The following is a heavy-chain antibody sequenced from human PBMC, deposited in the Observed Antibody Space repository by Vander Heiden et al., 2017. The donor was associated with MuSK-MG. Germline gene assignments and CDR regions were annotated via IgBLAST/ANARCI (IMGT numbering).Heavy chain of an antibody. J-gene: IGHJ5*02. CDR2: INPYNGNP. D-gene: IGHD1-20*01. Sequence: QVQLVQSGAEVKKPGASVKVSCQTSDYTFPNHGITWVRQAPGQGLEWMGWINPYNGNPNYAQKFQGRLTMTRDTSTSTAYMELRSLRSDDTALYYCARVSHNWNNYFDPWGQGTLGTVSS. CDR3: ARVSHNWNNYFDP. CDR1: DYTFPNHG. V-gene: IGHV1-18*01.